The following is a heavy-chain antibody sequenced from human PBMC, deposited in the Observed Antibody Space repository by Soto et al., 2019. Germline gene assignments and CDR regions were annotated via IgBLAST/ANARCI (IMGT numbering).Heavy chain of an antibody. Sequence: EVQLVQSGAEVKKPGESLRISCKGSGYSFTSYWISWVRQMPGKGLEWMGRIDPNDSYTHYSPSFQGHVTISADKSISTAYLQWSSLKASDTAMYYCARLAMVRGVPTSGMDVWGQGTTVTVSS. D-gene: IGHD3-10*01. V-gene: IGHV5-10-1*01. CDR2: IDPNDSYT. CDR1: GYSFTSYW. J-gene: IGHJ6*02. CDR3: ARLAMVRGVPTSGMDV.